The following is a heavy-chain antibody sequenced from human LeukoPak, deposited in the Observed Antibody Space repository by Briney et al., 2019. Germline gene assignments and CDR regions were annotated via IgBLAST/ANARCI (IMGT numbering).Heavy chain of an antibody. CDR1: GGSISSSSYY. Sequence: SETLSPTCTVSGGSISSSSYYWGWIRQPPGKGLEWIGSIYYSGSTYYNPSLKSRVTISVDTSKNQFSLKLSSVTAADTAVYYCARLRTGSYEPVDYWGQGTLVTVSS. CDR3: ARLRTGSYEPVDY. J-gene: IGHJ4*02. V-gene: IGHV4-39*07. CDR2: IYYSGST. D-gene: IGHD1-14*01.